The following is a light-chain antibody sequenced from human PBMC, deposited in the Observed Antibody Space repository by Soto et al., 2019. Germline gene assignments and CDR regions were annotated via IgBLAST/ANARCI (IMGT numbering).Light chain of an antibody. J-gene: IGKJ1*01. CDR3: QKYDNVPT. CDR2: AAS. Sequence: DNQVTQSPSSLSAAVGDRVTITCRASQGISNALAWYQQRPGKVPRLLMYAASTLQSGVPSRFSGSGSGTDFTLTISSLQPEDDAAYYCQKYDNVPTFGQGTKVEIK. V-gene: IGKV1-27*01. CDR1: QGISNA.